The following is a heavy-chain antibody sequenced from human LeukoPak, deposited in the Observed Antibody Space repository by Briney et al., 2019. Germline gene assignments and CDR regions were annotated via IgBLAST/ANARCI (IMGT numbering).Heavy chain of an antibody. J-gene: IGHJ4*02. CDR3: ARGSYGYSQLWLYYFDY. D-gene: IGHD3-16*01. CDR2: IMQDGSEQ. Sequence: GGSLRLFCTASGFTFNKYWMTWVRQAPGKGLEWVANIMQDGSEQYYVDSVRGRFTISRDNAKNSLYLEMYSLRPEDTAVYYCARGSYGYSQLWLYYFDYWGQGTLVTVSS. CDR1: GFTFNKYW. V-gene: IGHV3-7*03.